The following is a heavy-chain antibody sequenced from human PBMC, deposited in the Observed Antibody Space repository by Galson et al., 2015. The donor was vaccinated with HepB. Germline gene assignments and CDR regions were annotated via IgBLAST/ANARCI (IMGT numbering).Heavy chain of an antibody. CDR2: ISSSSNYI. CDR1: GFTFTSHS. J-gene: IGHJ4*02. V-gene: IGHV3-21*01. D-gene: IGHD3-22*01. CDR3: AEGYYYGSCDY. Sequence: SLRLSCAASGFTFTSHSMNWVRQAPGKGLEWVSSISSSSNYIYYADSVKGRFTISRDNAKNSLYLLMSSLRAEDTAVYYCAEGYYYGSCDYWGQGTLVTASS.